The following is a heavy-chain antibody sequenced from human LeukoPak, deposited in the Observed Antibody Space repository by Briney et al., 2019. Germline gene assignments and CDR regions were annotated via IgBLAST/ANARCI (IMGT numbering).Heavy chain of an antibody. D-gene: IGHD6-13*01. CDR2: IVVGSGNT. Sequence: SVKVSCKASGFTFTNSAMQWVRQARGQRLEWIGWIVVGSGNTNYAQKFQERVTITRDMSTSTAYMELSSLRSEDTAVDYCPATSRSSYVYWGQGTLVTVSS. V-gene: IGHV1-58*02. J-gene: IGHJ4*02. CDR1: GFTFTNSA. CDR3: PATSRSSYVY.